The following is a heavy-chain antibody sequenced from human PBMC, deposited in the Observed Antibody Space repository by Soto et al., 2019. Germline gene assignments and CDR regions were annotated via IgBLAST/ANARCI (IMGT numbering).Heavy chain of an antibody. CDR2: IRSKTDGGTT. CDR3: TTLYSGYDYVGY. D-gene: IGHD5-12*01. V-gene: IGHV3-15*01. J-gene: IGHJ4*02. CDR1: RFPFSNAW. Sequence: EVQLVESGGGLVKPGGSLRLSCAASRFPFSNAWMSWVRQAPGKGLEWVARIRSKTDGGTTEHAAPVKGRFTISRDESKNTLYLQMNSLKSEDTAVYYCTTLYSGYDYVGYWGQGTLVTVSS.